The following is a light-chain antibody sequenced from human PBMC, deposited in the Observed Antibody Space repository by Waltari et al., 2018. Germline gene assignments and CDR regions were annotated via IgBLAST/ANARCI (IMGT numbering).Light chain of an antibody. CDR2: DVT. J-gene: IGLJ2*01. CDR1: HSAVPASDS. CDR3: SSQTLDGVVL. Sequence: QSALTQPASVSGSPGQSITISCSGIHSAVPASDSVSWYQHHPGEAPQVIIYDVTNRPSGVSDRFSASKSANRAFLTISGLQPDDEGDYYCSSQTLDGVVLFGGGTKLTVL. V-gene: IGLV2-14*03.